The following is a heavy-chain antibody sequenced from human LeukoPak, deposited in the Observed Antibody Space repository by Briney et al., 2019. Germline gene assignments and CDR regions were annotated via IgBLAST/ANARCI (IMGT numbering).Heavy chain of an antibody. J-gene: IGHJ4*02. Sequence: GGSLRLSCAASRFTFSSYAMSWVRQAPGKGLEWVSAISGSGGSTYYADSVKGRFTISRDNSKNTLYLQMNSLRAEDTAVYYCAKVANYYGSGSPQGYWGQGTLVTVSS. CDR1: RFTFSSYA. V-gene: IGHV3-23*01. D-gene: IGHD3-10*01. CDR2: ISGSGGST. CDR3: AKVANYYGSGSPQGY.